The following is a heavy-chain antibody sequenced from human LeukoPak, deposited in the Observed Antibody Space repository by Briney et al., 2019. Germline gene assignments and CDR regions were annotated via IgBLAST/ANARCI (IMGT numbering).Heavy chain of an antibody. Sequence: RGSLRLSCAASGFTFNDYGMSWVRQAPGKGLERVCGINWNGGSTAYADSVKGRFTISRDNAKNSLYLQVKSLRAADTALYYCARAGYTSSHNWFDPWGQGTLVTVSS. CDR1: GFTFNDYG. J-gene: IGHJ5*02. V-gene: IGHV3-20*04. CDR2: INWNGGST. D-gene: IGHD6-13*01. CDR3: ARAGYTSSHNWFDP.